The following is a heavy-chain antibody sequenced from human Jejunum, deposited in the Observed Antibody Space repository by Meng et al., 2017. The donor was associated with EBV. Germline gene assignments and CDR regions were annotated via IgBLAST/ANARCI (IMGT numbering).Heavy chain of an antibody. D-gene: IGHD5-12*01. Sequence: LARQGSGPGLVKPSETLSLTCTVSGGSVNSGNVYWSWIRQPPGKGLEWIGYIYYSGSTNYIPSLKSRVTISLDTSKNQFSLKLSSVTAADTAVYYCAGLRYSGYDRAFDYWGQGALVTVSS. J-gene: IGHJ4*02. CDR1: GGSVNSGNVY. V-gene: IGHV4-61*01. CDR2: IYYSGST. CDR3: AGLRYSGYDRAFDY.